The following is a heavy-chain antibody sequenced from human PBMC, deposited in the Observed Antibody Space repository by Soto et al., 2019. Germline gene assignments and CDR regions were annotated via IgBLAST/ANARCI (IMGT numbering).Heavy chain of an antibody. J-gene: IGHJ4*02. D-gene: IGHD3-16*02. CDR1: GYTFTGYY. Sequence: ASVKVSCKASGYTFTGYYMHWVRQAPGQGLEWMGWINPNSGGTNYAQKFQGRVTMTRDTSISTAYMELSRLRSDDTAVYYCARDAAGSYDYVWGSYRYLFDYWGQGTLVTVSS. CDR2: INPNSGGT. CDR3: ARDAAGSYDYVWGSYRYLFDY. V-gene: IGHV1-2*02.